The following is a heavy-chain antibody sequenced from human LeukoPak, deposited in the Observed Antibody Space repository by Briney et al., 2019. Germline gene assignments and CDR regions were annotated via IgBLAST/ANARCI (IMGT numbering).Heavy chain of an antibody. CDR3: ARAGADILTGYYPDHFDY. Sequence: SETLSLTCTVSGASISSGFYYWSWIRQPAGEGLEWIGYIYYSGSTNYNPSLKSRVTISVDTSKNQFSLKLSSVTAADTAVYYCARAGADILTGYYPDHFDYWGQGTLVTVSS. CDR2: IYYSGST. CDR1: GASISSGFYY. D-gene: IGHD3-9*01. J-gene: IGHJ4*02. V-gene: IGHV4-61*10.